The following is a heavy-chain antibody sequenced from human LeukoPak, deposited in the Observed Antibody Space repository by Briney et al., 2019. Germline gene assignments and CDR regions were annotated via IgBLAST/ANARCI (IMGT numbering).Heavy chain of an antibody. Sequence: SGGSLRLSCAASGFTFSSYEMNWVRQAPGKGLEWVSYISSSGSTIYYADSVKGRFTISRDNAKNSLYLQMNSLRAEDTAVYYCARDDAQGYGGMDDAFDIWGQGTMVTVSS. CDR2: ISSSGSTI. D-gene: IGHD4-23*01. CDR1: GFTFSSYE. J-gene: IGHJ3*02. V-gene: IGHV3-48*03. CDR3: ARDDAQGYGGMDDAFDI.